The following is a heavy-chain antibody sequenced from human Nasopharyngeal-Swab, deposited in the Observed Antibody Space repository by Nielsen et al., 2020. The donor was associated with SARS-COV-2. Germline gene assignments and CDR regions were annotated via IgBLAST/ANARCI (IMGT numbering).Heavy chain of an antibody. D-gene: IGHD2-2*01. CDR1: GYTFGNYA. J-gene: IGHJ6*03. CDR2: INAGSGQT. V-gene: IGHV1-3*01. Sequence: ASVKVSCKASGYTFGNYAIQWVRQAPGQRREWMGWINAGSGQTRYSQTFQDRVTITRDTSASTVYMELSSLRPEDTAVYYCARERELQSHQYYYYMDVWGKGTTVIVSS. CDR3: ARERELQSHQYYYYMDV.